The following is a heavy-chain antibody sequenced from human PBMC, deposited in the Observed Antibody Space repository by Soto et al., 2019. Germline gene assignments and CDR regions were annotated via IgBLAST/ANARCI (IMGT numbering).Heavy chain of an antibody. CDR1: GFSLSNARMG. Sequence: QVTLKESGPVLVNPTETLTLTCTVSGFSLSNARMGVSWIRQPPGKALEWLAHIFSNDEKYYSTSLKSRLTISKDTSKSQVVLTMTNMDPVDTATYYCARIHHRGRDGYNLVLDYWGQGTLVTVSS. V-gene: IGHV2-26*01. D-gene: IGHD5-12*01. CDR3: ARIHHRGRDGYNLVLDY. CDR2: IFSNDEK. J-gene: IGHJ4*02.